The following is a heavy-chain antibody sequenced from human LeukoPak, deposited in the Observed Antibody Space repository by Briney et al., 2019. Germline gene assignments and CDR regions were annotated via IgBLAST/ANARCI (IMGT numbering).Heavy chain of an antibody. CDR1: GFTASSNS. J-gene: IGHJ6*03. CDR2: ISGSGGST. V-gene: IGHV3-23*01. Sequence: GGSLRLSCTVSGFTASSNSMSWVRQAPGKGLEWVSAISGSGGSTYYADSVKGRFTISRDNSKNTLYLQMNSLRAEDTAVYYCAKGMYWAGSSSGWFYYYYMDVWGKGTTVTVSS. D-gene: IGHD6-19*01. CDR3: AKGMYWAGSSSGWFYYYYMDV.